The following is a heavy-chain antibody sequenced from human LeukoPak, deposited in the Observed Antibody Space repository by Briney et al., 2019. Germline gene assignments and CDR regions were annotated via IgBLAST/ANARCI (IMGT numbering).Heavy chain of an antibody. CDR1: GGSISSSNYY. V-gene: IGHV4-39*07. CDR2: INYSGST. J-gene: IGHJ3*02. CDR3: ARDMVRGVIGAFDI. Sequence: SETLSLICTVSGGSISSSNYYWGWIRQAPGKGLEWIGSINYSGSTNYKPSLKSRVTISVDTSKNQFSLKLSSVTAADTAVYYCARDMVRGVIGAFDIWGQGTIVTVSS. D-gene: IGHD3-10*01.